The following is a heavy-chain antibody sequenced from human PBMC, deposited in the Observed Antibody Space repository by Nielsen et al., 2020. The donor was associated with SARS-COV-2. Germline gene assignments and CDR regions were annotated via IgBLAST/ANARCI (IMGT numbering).Heavy chain of an antibody. V-gene: IGHV4-39*01. D-gene: IGHD3-3*01. Sequence: SETLSFTCTVSGGSISSSCYYWGWIRQPPGKGLEWIGSIYYSGSTYYNPSLKSRVTISVDTSKNQFSLKLSSVTAADTAVYYCATEPRKITIFGVVTSPGYYGMDVWGQGTTVTVSS. CDR2: IYYSGST. CDR3: ATEPRKITIFGVVTSPGYYGMDV. J-gene: IGHJ6*02. CDR1: GGSISSSCYY.